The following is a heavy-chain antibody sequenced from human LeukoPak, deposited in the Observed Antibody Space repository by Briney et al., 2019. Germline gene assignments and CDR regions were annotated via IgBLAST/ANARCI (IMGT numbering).Heavy chain of an antibody. Sequence: GGSLRLSCAASGFTFSSYAMHWVCQAPGKGLEWVAVISYDGSNKYYADSVKGRFTISRDNSKNTLYLQMNSLRAEDTAVYYCARFGVVVNWGQGTLVTVSS. CDR2: ISYDGSNK. D-gene: IGHD3-3*01. CDR1: GFTFSSYA. CDR3: ARFGVVVN. V-gene: IGHV3-30-3*01. J-gene: IGHJ4*02.